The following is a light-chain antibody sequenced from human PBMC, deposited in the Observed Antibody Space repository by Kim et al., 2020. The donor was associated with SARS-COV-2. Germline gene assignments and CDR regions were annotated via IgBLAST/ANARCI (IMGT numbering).Light chain of an antibody. CDR3: QQYNNDRS. Sequence: GDRVTFTWRGSQSGRTSLAWMQQKVGTAPKVLIDRVSTLQSGVPSRFSGSGSGTEFTLTISTLQHDDFATYYWQQYNNDRSFGQGTKVDIK. V-gene: IGKV1-5*03. CDR1: QSGRTS. J-gene: IGKJ1*01. CDR2: RVS.